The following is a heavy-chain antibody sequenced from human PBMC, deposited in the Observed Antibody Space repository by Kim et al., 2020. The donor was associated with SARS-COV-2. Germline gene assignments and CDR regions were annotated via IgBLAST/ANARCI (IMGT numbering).Heavy chain of an antibody. CDR3: ARDGDLYSSGKDAFDI. CDR1: GFTFSSYW. CDR2: IKQDGNQK. Sequence: GGSLRLSCAASGFTFSSYWMTWVRQAPGKGLEWVANIKQDGNQKYYVDYVKCRFTISRDNAKNSRYLQMNSLRAEDTAVYYCARDGDLYSSGKDAFDIWGQGTMVTVSS. V-gene: IGHV3-7*01. D-gene: IGHD6-19*01. J-gene: IGHJ3*02.